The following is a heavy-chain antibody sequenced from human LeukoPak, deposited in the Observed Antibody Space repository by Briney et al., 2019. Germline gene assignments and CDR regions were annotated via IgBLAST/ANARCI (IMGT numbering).Heavy chain of an antibody. V-gene: IGHV3-23*01. CDR1: GLTFSIYA. Sequence: PGGSLRLSCAASGLTFSIYAMSWVRQAPGKGLGWVSAISGSGGSTYYADSVKGRFTISRDNSKNTLYLQMNSLRAEDTAVYYCAKDSPGDYVYYYYGMDVWGQGTTVTVSS. CDR2: ISGSGGST. J-gene: IGHJ6*02. D-gene: IGHD4-17*01. CDR3: AKDSPGDYVYYYYGMDV.